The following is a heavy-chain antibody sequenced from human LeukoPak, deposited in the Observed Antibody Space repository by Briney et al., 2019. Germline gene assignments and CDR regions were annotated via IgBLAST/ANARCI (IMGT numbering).Heavy chain of an antibody. V-gene: IGHV4-39*01. CDR1: GGSITTGTYD. J-gene: IGHJ4*02. CDR3: ARSLVVAATVDY. Sequence: SETLSLTSTVSGGSITTGTYDWSWIRRPPGKRLEWIGSIYHTGGSYCNSSLKGGATKSVDTSKSQFSLKLSSVTAADTALYYCARSLVVAATVDYWGQGTLVTVSS. CDR2: IYHTGGS. D-gene: IGHD2-15*01.